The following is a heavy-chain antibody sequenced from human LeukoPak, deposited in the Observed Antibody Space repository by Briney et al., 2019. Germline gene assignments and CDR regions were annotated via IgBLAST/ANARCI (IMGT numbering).Heavy chain of an antibody. CDR1: GYTFTSYD. CDR2: MNPNSGNT. CDR3: TRGRPRSSSWYYYCYGMDV. Sequence: GASVKVSCKAAGYTFTSYDINWVRQATGQGLEWMGWMNPNSGNTGYAQKFQGRVTMTRNTSISTAYMELSSLRSEDTAVYYCTRGRPRSSSWYYYCYGMDVWGQGTMVTVSS. D-gene: IGHD6-13*01. J-gene: IGHJ6*02. V-gene: IGHV1-8*01.